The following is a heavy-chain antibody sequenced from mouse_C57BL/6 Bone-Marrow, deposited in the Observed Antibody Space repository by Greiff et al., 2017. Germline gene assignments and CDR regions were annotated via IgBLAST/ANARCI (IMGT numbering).Heavy chain of an antibody. CDR3: ARLAYDYDGTSYYYAMDY. CDR1: GFTFSSYT. J-gene: IGHJ4*01. Sequence: DVMLVESGGGLVKPGGSLKLSCAASGFTFSSYTMSWVRQTPEKRLEWVATISGGGGNTYYPDSVKGRFTISRDNAKNTLYLQMSSLRSEDTALYYCARLAYDYDGTSYYYAMDYWGQGTSVTVSS. D-gene: IGHD2-4*01. V-gene: IGHV5-9*01. CDR2: ISGGGGNT.